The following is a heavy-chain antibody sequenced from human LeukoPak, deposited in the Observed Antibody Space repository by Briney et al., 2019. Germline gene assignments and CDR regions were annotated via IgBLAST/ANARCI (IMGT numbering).Heavy chain of an antibody. CDR1: GGSVSGYY. J-gene: IGHJ3*02. CDR3: ARVVTTVTKLGAFDI. D-gene: IGHD4-17*01. CDR2: IYFSGST. V-gene: IGHV4-59*02. Sequence: PSETLSLTCTVSGGSVSGYYWSWIRQPPAKGLEWIGYIYFSGSTNYNPSLKSRDTISVDTSKNQCSLKLSSVTAADTAVYYCARVVTTVTKLGAFDIWGQGTMVTVSS.